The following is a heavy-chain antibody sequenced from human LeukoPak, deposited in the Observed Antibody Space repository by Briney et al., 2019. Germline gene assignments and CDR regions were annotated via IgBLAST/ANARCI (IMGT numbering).Heavy chain of an antibody. CDR3: AKDSAIVVVPAAFFQH. D-gene: IGHD2-2*01. V-gene: IGHV3-23*01. J-gene: IGHJ1*01. CDR1: GFTFSSYA. Sequence: GGSLRLSCAASGFTFSSYAMSWVRQAPGKGLEWVSAISGSGGSTYYADSVKGRFTISRDNSKNTLYLQMNSLRAEDTAVYYCAKDSAIVVVPAAFFQHWGQGTLVTVSS. CDR2: ISGSGGST.